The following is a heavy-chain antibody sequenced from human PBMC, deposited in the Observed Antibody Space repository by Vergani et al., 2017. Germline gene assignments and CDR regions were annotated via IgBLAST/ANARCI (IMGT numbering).Heavy chain of an antibody. D-gene: IGHD3-10*01. Sequence: QVDLQESGPGLVKYSETLSLNCAVSGYSVGSGYYWGWIRQPPGRGLELIGCVHRNGNTYYTSSLRSRATISRDTSTNQFSLRLTSVTAADTAVYYCARQNPYGSAHVDFWGRGVLVTVSA. CDR1: GYSVGSGYY. CDR2: VHRNGNT. J-gene: IGHJ4*02. V-gene: IGHV4-38-2*01. CDR3: ARQNPYGSAHVDF.